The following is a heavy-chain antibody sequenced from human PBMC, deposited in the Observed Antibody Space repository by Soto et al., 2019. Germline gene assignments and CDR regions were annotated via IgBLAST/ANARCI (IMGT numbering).Heavy chain of an antibody. CDR3: ATSLAARRKPYNWLDA. J-gene: IGHJ5*02. CDR1: GGSLNSQS. V-gene: IGHV1-69*06. D-gene: IGHD6-6*01. CDR2: IIPMFGTP. Sequence: QVQVFQSGAEVKKPGTSVRVSCKVSGGSLNSQSITWVRQAPGQGLEWMGGIIPMFGTPTDAQEFRGRVTISADTSTSTVYMELRSLSSQDTAVYYCATSLAARRKPYNWLDACGQGTLVTVSS.